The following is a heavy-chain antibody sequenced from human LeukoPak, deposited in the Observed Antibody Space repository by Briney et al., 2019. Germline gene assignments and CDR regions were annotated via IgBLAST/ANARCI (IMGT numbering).Heavy chain of an antibody. V-gene: IGHV3-48*03. CDR2: ISSSGTYT. J-gene: IGHJ4*02. CDR1: GFDFSGFE. D-gene: IGHD2-21*02. CDR3: TRGVHVEVVTAPFEY. Sequence: GGSLRLSCAPSGFDFSGFEMNWVRQAPGQGLEWLLYISSSGTYTYYADSVKGRFTISRDNAKNFLYLQMNSLRAEDTAVYYCTRGVHVEVVTAPFEYWGRGTLVTVSS.